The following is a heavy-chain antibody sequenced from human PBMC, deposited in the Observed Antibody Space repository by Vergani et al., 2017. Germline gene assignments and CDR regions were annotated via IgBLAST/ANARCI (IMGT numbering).Heavy chain of an antibody. V-gene: IGHV3-23*01. CDR2: LTASGSGI. Sequence: EVQLLESGGRLVQPGGSLRLSCVASGFAFSRYAMSWVRQAPGKGLEWVSGLTASGSGISYADSVRGRFTISRDNSKNTLFLQMDSLRAEDTAVYYCARDPQYCSSTSCYNNYYYYMDVWGKGTTVTVSS. CDR3: ARDPQYCSSTSCYNNYYYYMDV. D-gene: IGHD2-2*02. CDR1: GFAFSRYA. J-gene: IGHJ6*03.